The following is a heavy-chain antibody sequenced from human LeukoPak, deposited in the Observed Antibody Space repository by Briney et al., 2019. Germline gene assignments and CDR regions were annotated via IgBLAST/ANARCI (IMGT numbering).Heavy chain of an antibody. Sequence: ASVKVSCKASGYIFTGYYMHWVRQAPGQGLEWMGWINPNSGGTNYAQKFQGRVTMTRDTSISTAYMELSRLRSDDTAVYYCAREDYGHRRYSNWGQGALVTVSS. V-gene: IGHV1-2*02. CDR1: GYIFTGYY. J-gene: IGHJ4*02. CDR2: INPNSGGT. CDR3: AREDYGHRRYSN. D-gene: IGHD4-17*01.